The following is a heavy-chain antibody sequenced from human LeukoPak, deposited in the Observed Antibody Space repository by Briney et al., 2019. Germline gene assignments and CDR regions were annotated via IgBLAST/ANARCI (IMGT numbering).Heavy chain of an antibody. CDR2: IYYSGST. D-gene: IGHD5-12*01. CDR1: GGSISSSSYY. V-gene: IGHV4-39*07. Sequence: SETLSLTCTVSGGSISSSSYYWGWIRQPPGKGLEWIGSIYYSGSTYYNPSLKSRVTISVDTSKNQFSLKLSSVTAADTAVYYCARGSGGYDKDWGQGTLVTVSS. J-gene: IGHJ4*02. CDR3: ARGSGGYDKD.